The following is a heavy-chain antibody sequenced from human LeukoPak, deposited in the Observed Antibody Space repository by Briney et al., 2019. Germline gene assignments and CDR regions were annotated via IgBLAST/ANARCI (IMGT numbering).Heavy chain of an antibody. Sequence: GGSLRLSCAASGFILNNYWMNWVRQAPGKGLEWVANIKEDGSEQYYVDSVKGRFTISRDNAKKSLYLQMNSLRAEDTVVYFCGMAMDVWGQGTTVTVSS. CDR2: IKEDGSEQ. CDR3: GMAMDV. J-gene: IGHJ6*02. CDR1: GFILNNYW. V-gene: IGHV3-7*03.